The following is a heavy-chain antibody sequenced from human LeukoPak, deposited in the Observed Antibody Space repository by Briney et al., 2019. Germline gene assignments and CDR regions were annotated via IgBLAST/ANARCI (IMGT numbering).Heavy chain of an antibody. CDR2: IYYSGST. J-gene: IGHJ4*01. CDR1: GGSISSCSYY. CDR3: AKGATLGGGEYYFDY. V-gene: IGHV4-39*07. Sequence: SETLALTCTVSGGSISSCSYYWGWIRQPPGRVLGWIGSIYYSGSTYYNPSVKSRVTISVDTSKNQFSLKLTAVTAADTAVDYCAKGATLGGGEYYFDYW. D-gene: IGHD3-3*01.